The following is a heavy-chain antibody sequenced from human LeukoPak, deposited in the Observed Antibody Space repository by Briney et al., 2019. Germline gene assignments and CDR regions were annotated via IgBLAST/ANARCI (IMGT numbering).Heavy chain of an antibody. CDR2: MNPNSGNT. CDR1: GYTFTSYD. V-gene: IGHV1-8*01. CDR3: ARGGYYGSGSYSYHFDY. Sequence: ASVKVSCKASGYTFTSYDINWVRQATGQGLEWMGWMNPNSGNTGYAQKFQGRVTMTRNTSISTAYMELSSLRSEDTAVYYCARGGYYGSGSYSYHFDYWGQGTLVTVSS. J-gene: IGHJ4*02. D-gene: IGHD3-10*01.